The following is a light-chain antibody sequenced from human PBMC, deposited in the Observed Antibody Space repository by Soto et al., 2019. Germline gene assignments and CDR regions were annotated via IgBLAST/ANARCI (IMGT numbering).Light chain of an antibody. CDR1: SSDVGGHNL. J-gene: IGLJ3*02. V-gene: IGLV2-11*01. CDR3: CSYAGSSLWL. Sequence: QSALTKPRSVSGSPGQSGTISCTGTSSDVGGHNLVSWYQQHPGKAPKLVIYDVSKWPSGVPDRFFGSKSGNTASLTISGLQAEDDRDYYCCSYAGSSLWLFGVGTQVTVL. CDR2: DVS.